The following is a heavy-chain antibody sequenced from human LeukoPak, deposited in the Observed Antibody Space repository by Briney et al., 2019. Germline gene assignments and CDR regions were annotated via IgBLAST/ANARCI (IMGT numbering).Heavy chain of an antibody. D-gene: IGHD3-3*01. CDR2: IYYSGST. Sequence: SETLSLTCTVSGGSISSYYWSWIRQPPGKGLEWIGYIYYSGSTNYNPSLKSRVTISVDTSKNQFSLKLSSVTAADTAVYYCATTIYYYFDYWGQGTLVTVSS. CDR3: ATTIYYYFDY. CDR1: GGSISSYY. J-gene: IGHJ4*02. V-gene: IGHV4-59*08.